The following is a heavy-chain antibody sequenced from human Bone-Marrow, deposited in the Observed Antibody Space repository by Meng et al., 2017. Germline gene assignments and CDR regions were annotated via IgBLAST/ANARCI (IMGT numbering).Heavy chain of an antibody. CDR1: GFTLSSYS. Sequence: GESLKISCATSGFTLSSYSMTWVRQAPGKGLEWVSSISSSSSYIYYADSVKGRFTISRDNAKNSLYLQMYSLRAEDSAVYYCAREDLEWSFDYWGQGTLVTVSS. CDR3: AREDLEWSFDY. J-gene: IGHJ4*02. D-gene: IGHD3-3*01. V-gene: IGHV3-21*06. CDR2: ISSSSSYI.